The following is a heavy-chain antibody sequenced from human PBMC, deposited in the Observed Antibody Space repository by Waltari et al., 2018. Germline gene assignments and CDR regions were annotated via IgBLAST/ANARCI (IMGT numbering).Heavy chain of an antibody. CDR2: IYPGDSDT. J-gene: IGHJ4*02. D-gene: IGHD3-9*01. CDR3: ARRYYDILTGYFHFDY. V-gene: IGHV5-51*03. CDR1: GYSFTSYW. Sequence: EVQLVQSGAEVKKPGESLKISCKGSGYSFTSYWIGWVRRMPGKGLEWMGIIYPGDSDTRYSRSFQGQVTISADKSISTAYLQWSSLKASDTAMYYCARRYYDILTGYFHFDYWGQGTLVTVSS.